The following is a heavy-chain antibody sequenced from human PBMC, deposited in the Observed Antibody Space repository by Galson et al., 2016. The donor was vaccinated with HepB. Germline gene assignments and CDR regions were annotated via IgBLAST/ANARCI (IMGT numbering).Heavy chain of an antibody. CDR1: GGSISRYN. CDR2: SYNSGNT. CDR3: AKVGRYSFDV. Sequence: SETLSLTCAVSGGSISRYNWWSWVRQPPGKGLEWVGYSYNSGNTVYNPSLDSRVTVSVDTSKNQFSLRLTSVTAADTAVYYCAKVGRYSFDVWGPGTLVTVPS. J-gene: IGHJ3*01. D-gene: IGHD5-12*01. V-gene: IGHV4-4*02.